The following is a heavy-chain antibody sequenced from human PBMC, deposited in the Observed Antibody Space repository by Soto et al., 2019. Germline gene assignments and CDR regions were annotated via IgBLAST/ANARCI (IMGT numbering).Heavy chain of an antibody. CDR2: IHHSGNT. D-gene: IGHD6-13*01. CDR3: ATGGSIARAGNFDY. Sequence: SETLSLTCDVFGVSISSSNWWSWVRQPPGKGLEWIGEIHHSGNTNFNPSLKSRVTKSVDKSKNQFSLKLTSVTAADTAVYYCATGGSIARAGNFDYWGQGILVTVSS. V-gene: IGHV4-4*02. CDR1: GVSISSSNW. J-gene: IGHJ4*02.